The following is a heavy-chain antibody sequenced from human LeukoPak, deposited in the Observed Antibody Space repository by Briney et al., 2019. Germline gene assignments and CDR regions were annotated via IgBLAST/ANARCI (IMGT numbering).Heavy chain of an antibody. V-gene: IGHV4-59*01. J-gene: IGHJ6*02. D-gene: IGHD4-11*01. Sequence: PSETLSLTCPVSGGSISTYYWSWIRQPPGKGLEWIGYIYYSGSTNYNPSLKSRVTISLDTSKNQFSLRLSSVTAADTAVYYCARDQYGMDVWGQGTTVTVS. CDR1: GGSISTYY. CDR2: IYYSGST. CDR3: ARDQYGMDV.